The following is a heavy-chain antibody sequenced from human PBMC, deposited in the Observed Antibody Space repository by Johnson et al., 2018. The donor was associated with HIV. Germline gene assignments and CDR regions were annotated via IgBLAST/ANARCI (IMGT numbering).Heavy chain of an antibody. CDR1: GFIFDKYG. Sequence: VQLVESGGGLVQPGRSLRPSCAASGFIFDKYGMNRVRPAPGKGPEWVSGNSWNSGSIGYADSVKGRFTISRDNAKNSLYLQMSSLRGEDTALYYCAARGYSAYDPMFLDIWGQGTMVTVSS. D-gene: IGHD5-12*01. CDR3: AARGYSAYDPMFLDI. V-gene: IGHV3-9*01. CDR2: NSWNSGSI. J-gene: IGHJ3*02.